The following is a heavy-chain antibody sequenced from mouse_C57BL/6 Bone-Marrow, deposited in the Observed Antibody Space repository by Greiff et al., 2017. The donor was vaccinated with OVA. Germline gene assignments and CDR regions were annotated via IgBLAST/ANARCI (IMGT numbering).Heavy chain of an antibody. CDR2: ISYDGSN. CDR1: GYSITSGYY. V-gene: IGHV3-6*01. Sequence: EVKLMESGPGLVKPSQSLSLTCSVTGYSITSGYYWNWIRQFPGNKLEWMGYISYDGSNNYHPSLKNRISITRDTSKNQFFLKLNSVTTEDTATYYGTRAPYYGEAFDYWGQGTLVTVSA. D-gene: IGHD1-1*01. CDR3: TRAPYYGEAFDY. J-gene: IGHJ3*01.